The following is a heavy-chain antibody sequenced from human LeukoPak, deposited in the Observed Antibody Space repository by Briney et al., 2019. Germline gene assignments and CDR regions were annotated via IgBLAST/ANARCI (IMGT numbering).Heavy chain of an antibody. D-gene: IGHD1-26*01. Sequence: HPGGSLRLSCAASGFTFSSYWMSWVRQAPGKGLEWVANIKQDGSEKYYVDSVKGRFTISRDNARNSLYLQMNSLRTEDTAMYYCATTTLEGRREWGQGSLVTVTS. CDR3: ATTTLEGRRE. J-gene: IGHJ4*02. V-gene: IGHV3-7*01. CDR1: GFTFSSYW. CDR2: IKQDGSEK.